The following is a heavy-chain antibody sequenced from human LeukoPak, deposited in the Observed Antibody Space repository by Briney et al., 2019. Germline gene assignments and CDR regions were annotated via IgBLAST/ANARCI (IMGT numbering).Heavy chain of an antibody. D-gene: IGHD2-15*01. J-gene: IGHJ5*02. Sequence: SETLSLTCAVYGGSFSGYYWSWVRQPPGKGLEWIGELNQSGRHNYYPSLPSRVTISVRQSKNQFSLKLSYSTAADTAVYYCARASRYCSGGSCYSRAINWFDPWGQGTLVTVSS. CDR3: ARASRYCSGGSCYSRAINWFDP. CDR2: LNQSGRH. V-gene: IGHV4-34*01. CDR1: GGSFSGYY.